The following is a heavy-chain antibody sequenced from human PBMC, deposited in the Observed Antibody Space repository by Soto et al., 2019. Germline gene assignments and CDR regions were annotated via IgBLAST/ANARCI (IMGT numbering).Heavy chain of an antibody. D-gene: IGHD5-18*01. V-gene: IGHV3-66*01. CDR2: IYSGGST. CDR1: GFTVSSNY. CDR3: ARAGYSYGTGAFDI. Sequence: EVQLVESGGGLVQPGGSLRLSCAASGFTVSSNYMSWVRQAPGKGLEWVSVIYSGGSTYYADSVKGRFTISRDNSKNTLYLKMNSLRAEETAVYYCARAGYSYGTGAFDIWGQGTMVTVSS. J-gene: IGHJ3*02.